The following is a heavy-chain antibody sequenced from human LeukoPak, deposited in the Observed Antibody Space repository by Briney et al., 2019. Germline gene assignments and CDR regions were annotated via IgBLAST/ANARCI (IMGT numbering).Heavy chain of an antibody. J-gene: IGHJ4*02. CDR3: ARDAKYYYGSRTYFFFEY. Sequence: SETLSLTCTVSGGSISTYYWTWIRQPAGKGLEWIGHIYTSGTTNYNPSLKSRVTMSIDTSKNQFSLKLSSITAADTAVYYCARDAKYYYGSRTYFFFEYWGQGTLLTVSS. CDR2: IYTSGTT. D-gene: IGHD3-10*01. V-gene: IGHV4-4*07. CDR1: GGSISTYY.